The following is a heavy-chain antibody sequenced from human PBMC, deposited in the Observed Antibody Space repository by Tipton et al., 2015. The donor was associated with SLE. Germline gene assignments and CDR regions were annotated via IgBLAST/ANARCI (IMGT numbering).Heavy chain of an antibody. J-gene: IGHJ3*02. CDR1: GGSISSYY. CDR3: ARDFWRQIVGAGGAIHI. Sequence: GLVKPSETLSLTCTVSGGSISSYYWSWIRQPPGQGLEWIGHIYTSGSTNYNPSLKSRVTISVDTSKNQFSLKLSSVTAADTAEYYCARDFWRQIVGAGGAIHIWGQGTMVTVSS. D-gene: IGHD1-26*01. CDR2: IYTSGST. V-gene: IGHV4-4*08.